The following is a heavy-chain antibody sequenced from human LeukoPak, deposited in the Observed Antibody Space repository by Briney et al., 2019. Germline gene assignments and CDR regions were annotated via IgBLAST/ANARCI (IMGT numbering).Heavy chain of an antibody. V-gene: IGHV1-2*02. J-gene: IGHJ4*02. CDR1: GYTFTAYY. D-gene: IGHD1-1*01. CDR2: INPNSGGT. CDR3: ARGEKGTEEFDY. Sequence: ASVKVSFKASGYTFTAYYMHWVRQAPGQGLEWMGWINPNSGGTNYAQKFLGRITMTRDTSISTAYMEVSRLRSDDTAVYYCARGEKGTEEFDYWGQGTLVTVSS.